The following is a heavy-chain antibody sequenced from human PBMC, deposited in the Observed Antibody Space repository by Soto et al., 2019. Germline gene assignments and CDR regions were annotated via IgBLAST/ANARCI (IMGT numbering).Heavy chain of an antibody. CDR3: ARGPRYCSSTSCPRGWFDP. J-gene: IGHJ5*02. CDR2: ISAYNGNT. D-gene: IGHD2-2*01. CDR1: GYTFTSYG. V-gene: IGHV1-18*01. Sequence: ASVKVSCKASGYTFTSYGISWVRQAPGQGLEWMGWISAYNGNTNYAQKLQGRVTMTTDTSTSTAYMELRSLRSDDTAVYYCARGPRYCSSTSCPRGWFDPWGQGTLVTVSS.